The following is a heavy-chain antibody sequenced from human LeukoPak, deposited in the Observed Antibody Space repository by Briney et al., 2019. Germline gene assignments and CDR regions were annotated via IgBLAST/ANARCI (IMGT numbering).Heavy chain of an antibody. J-gene: IGHJ3*02. CDR1: GVSISSYY. CDR3: ARDRRSGALDI. CDR2: IYYSGST. V-gene: IGHV4-59*01. Sequence: SETLSLTCTVSGVSISSYYWSWIRQPPGKGLEWIGYIYYSGSTNYSPSLKSRVTISVDTSRNQFSLKLTSVTAADTAVYYCARDRRSGALDIWGQGTMVTVSS. D-gene: IGHD1-26*01.